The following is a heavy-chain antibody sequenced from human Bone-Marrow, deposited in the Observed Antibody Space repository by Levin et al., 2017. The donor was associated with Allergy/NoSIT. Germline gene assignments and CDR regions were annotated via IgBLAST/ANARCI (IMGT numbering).Heavy chain of an antibody. CDR1: GYSFTAYD. Sequence: GASVKVSCKASGYSFTAYDVNWVRQAPGQGPEWMGWMSPQSGDTGYAQKFQDRVTMTRDTSTSTAYMELSSLRSDDTAVYYCARGVRRGVDYWGQGTLVTVSS. CDR3: ARGVRRGVDY. V-gene: IGHV1-8*01. D-gene: IGHD1-26*01. J-gene: IGHJ4*02. CDR2: MSPQSGDT.